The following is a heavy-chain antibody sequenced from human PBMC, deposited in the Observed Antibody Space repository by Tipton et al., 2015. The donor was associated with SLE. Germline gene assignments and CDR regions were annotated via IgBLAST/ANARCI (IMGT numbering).Heavy chain of an antibody. V-gene: IGHV4-38-2*01. CDR3: ARLSNTGYHYYGMDV. J-gene: IGHJ6*02. Sequence: TLSLTCSVSGDSISSYYWAWIRQPPGKGLEWIGSIYHSGSTYYNPSLKSRVTISVDRSKHQFSLRLSSVTAADTAVYYCARLSNTGYHYYGMDVWGQGTTVTVSS. CDR2: IYHSGST. CDR1: GDSISSYY. D-gene: IGHD3-3*02.